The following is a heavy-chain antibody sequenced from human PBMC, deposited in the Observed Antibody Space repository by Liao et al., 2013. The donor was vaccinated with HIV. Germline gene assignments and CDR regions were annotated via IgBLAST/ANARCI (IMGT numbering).Heavy chain of an antibody. D-gene: IGHD3-22*01. J-gene: IGHJ6*03. CDR1: GGSFGSYNDY. CDR2: IYYSGAT. CDR3: ATAGKESAYDTSGQYQWYYYYMDV. Sequence: QLQLQESGPGLVKPSETLSLTCTVSGGSFGSYNDYWAWVRLAPGKGLEWVGSIYYSGATYYNPSLKSRVTISGDTSKNQFSLKVRSVTAADTAIYYCATAGKESAYDTSGQYQWYYYYMDVWGKGTTVIVAS. V-gene: IGHV4-39*07.